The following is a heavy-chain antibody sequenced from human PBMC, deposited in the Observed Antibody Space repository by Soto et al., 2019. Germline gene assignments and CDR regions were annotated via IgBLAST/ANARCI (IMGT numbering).Heavy chain of an antibody. D-gene: IGHD3-22*01. CDR2: IYYSGST. J-gene: IGHJ3*02. Sequence: PSETLSLTCTVSGGSISSGGYYWSWIRQHPGKGLEWIGYIYYSGSTYYNPSLKSRVTISVVTSKNQLSLKLSSVTAADTAVYYCARVDLGITMTLGAFDIWGQGTMVTVSS. CDR3: ARVDLGITMTLGAFDI. CDR1: GGSISSGGYY. V-gene: IGHV4-31*03.